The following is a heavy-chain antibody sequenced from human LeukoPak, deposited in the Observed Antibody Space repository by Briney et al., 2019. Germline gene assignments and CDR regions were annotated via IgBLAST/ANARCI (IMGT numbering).Heavy chain of an antibody. J-gene: IGHJ4*02. CDR3: ARQGYKSGWYPTFDF. V-gene: IGHV4-59*01. CDR1: GGSISSYY. D-gene: IGHD6-19*01. Sequence: PSETLSLTCTVSGGSISSYYWSWIRRPPGKGLEWIGHVYYAGITDYNPSLQSRVTISVDPSRNQLSLKLNSVTAADTAVYYYARQGYKSGWYPTFDFWGPGTQVIVSS. CDR2: VYYAGIT.